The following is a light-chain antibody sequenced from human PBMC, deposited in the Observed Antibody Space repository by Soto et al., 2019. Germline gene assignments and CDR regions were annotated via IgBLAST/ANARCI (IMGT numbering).Light chain of an antibody. Sequence: EIPMTQSPSTLSASPGDTDTLSFRATQSVSSNLVSYQQKTGQAATLLLYGASTRVTGIPARFSGSGSGTEFTLTISSLQSEDFAVYYCQQYHKWWTFGQGTKVDI. CDR2: GAS. CDR1: QSVSSN. CDR3: QQYHKWWT. V-gene: IGKV3-15*01. J-gene: IGKJ1*01.